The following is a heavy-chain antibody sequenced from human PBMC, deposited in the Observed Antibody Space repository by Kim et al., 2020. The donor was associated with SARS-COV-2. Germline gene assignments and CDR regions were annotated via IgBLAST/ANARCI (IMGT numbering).Heavy chain of an antibody. D-gene: IGHD4-17*01. CDR3: ARDPTVETLGGYFDL. CDR1: GGSISRGGDY. V-gene: IGHV4-31*03. Sequence: SETLSLTCTVSGGSISRGGDYWSWIRQSPGRGLEWIGFISYIGTTYYNPSLKSRVTISVDTSNNLFSLRLTSVTAADTAMYFCARDPTVETLGGYFDLW. CDR2: ISYIGTT. J-gene: IGHJ2*01.